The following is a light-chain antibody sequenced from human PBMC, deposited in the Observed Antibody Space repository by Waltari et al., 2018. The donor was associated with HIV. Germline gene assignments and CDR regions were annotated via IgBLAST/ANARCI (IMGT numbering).Light chain of an antibody. CDR1: SSNIGSKY. J-gene: IGLJ3*02. CDR3: AAWDDSLSGFWV. V-gene: IGLV1-47*01. Sequence: QSVLTQPPSASGTPGQRVTISCSGSSSNIGSKYVYWYQQLPGTAPKLLIHWNNQRPSGGPDRCSGSKSGTSASLAISGLRSEDEADYYCAAWDDSLSGFWVFGGGTKLTVL. CDR2: WNN.